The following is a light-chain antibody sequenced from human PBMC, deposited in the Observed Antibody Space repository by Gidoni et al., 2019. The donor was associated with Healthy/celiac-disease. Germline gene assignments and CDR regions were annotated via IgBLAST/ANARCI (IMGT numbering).Light chain of an antibody. V-gene: IGLV2-23*02. CDR1: SSDVGSYNL. J-gene: IGLJ2*01. CDR2: EVS. CDR3: CSYAGGSTLV. Sequence: QSALTQPASVSGSPGQSITISCTGTSSDVGSYNLVPWYQQHPGKAPKLMIYEVSKRPSGVSNRFSGSKSGNTASLTISGLQAEDEADYYCCSYAGGSTLVFGGGTKLTVL.